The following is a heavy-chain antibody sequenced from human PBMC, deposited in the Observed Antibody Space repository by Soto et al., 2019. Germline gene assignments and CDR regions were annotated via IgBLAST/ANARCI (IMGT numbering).Heavy chain of an antibody. CDR2: IYYSGST. V-gene: IGHV4-59*01. CDR3: ARGVRSSVGYYMDV. Sequence: SETLSLTCTVSGGSISSYYWSWIRQPPGKGLEWIGYIYYSGSTNYNPSLKSRVTISVDTSKNQFSLKLSSVTAADTAVYYCARGVRSSVGYYMDVWGKGTTVTVSS. J-gene: IGHJ6*03. D-gene: IGHD6-6*01. CDR1: GGSISSYY.